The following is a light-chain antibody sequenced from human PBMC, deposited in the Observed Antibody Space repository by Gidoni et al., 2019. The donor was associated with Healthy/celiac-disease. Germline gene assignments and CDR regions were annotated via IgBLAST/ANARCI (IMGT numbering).Light chain of an antibody. CDR1: QGIRDY. Sequence: DIQMTQSPSALSASVGDRVTITCRASQGIRDYLAWYQQKPGKVPKLLIYAASTLQSVVPSRFRGSVSGSDFTLTISSLQPEDVATYYCQKYNSAPLTFGGGTKLEIK. V-gene: IGKV1-27*01. CDR3: QKYNSAPLT. J-gene: IGKJ4*01. CDR2: AAS.